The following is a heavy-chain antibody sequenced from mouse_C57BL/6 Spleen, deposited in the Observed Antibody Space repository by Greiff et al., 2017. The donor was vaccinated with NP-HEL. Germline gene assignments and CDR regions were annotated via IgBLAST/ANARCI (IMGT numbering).Heavy chain of an antibody. V-gene: IGHV1-80*01. J-gene: IGHJ4*01. CDR3: ARYYYGSSYYYAMDY. CDR2: IYPGDGDT. CDR1: GYAFSSYW. D-gene: IGHD1-1*01. Sequence: VQLQESGAELVKPGASVKISCKASGYAFSSYWMNWVKQRPGKGLEWIGQIYPGDGDTNYNGKFKGKATLTADKSSSTAYMQRSSLTSEDSAVYFCARYYYGSSYYYAMDYWGQGTSVTVSS.